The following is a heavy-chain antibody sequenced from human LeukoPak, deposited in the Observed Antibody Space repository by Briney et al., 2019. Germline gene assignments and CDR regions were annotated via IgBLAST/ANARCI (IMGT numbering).Heavy chain of an antibody. CDR2: IYYSGST. CDR1: GGSISSYY. D-gene: IGHD2-21*02. J-gene: IGHJ6*02. V-gene: IGHV4-59*08. Sequence: SETLSLTCTASGGSISSYYWSWIRQPPGKGLEWIGYIYYSGSTNYNPSLKSRVTISVDTSKNQFSLKLSSVTAADTAVYYCARHMPRGGDSYYYYGMDVWGQGTTVTVSS. CDR3: ARHMPRGGDSYYYYGMDV.